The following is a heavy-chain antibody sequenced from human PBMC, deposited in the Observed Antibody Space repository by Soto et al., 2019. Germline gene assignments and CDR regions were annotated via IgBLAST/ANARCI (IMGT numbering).Heavy chain of an antibody. J-gene: IGHJ6*03. V-gene: IGHV4-59*08. CDR2: IYYSGST. D-gene: IGHD2-15*01. CDR3: ARGYCSGGSCYSGYYHYYYMDV. Sequence: PSETLSLTCTVSGGSISSYYWSWIRQPPGKGLEWIGYIYYSGSTNYNPSLKSRVTISVDTSKNQFSLKLSSVTAADTAVYYCARGYCSGGSCYSGYYHYYYMDVWGKGTAVTVSS. CDR1: GGSISSYY.